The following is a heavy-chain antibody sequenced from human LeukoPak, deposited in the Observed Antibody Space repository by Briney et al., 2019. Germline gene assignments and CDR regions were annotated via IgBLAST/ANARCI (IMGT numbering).Heavy chain of an antibody. CDR1: GGTFNNDA. Sequence: ASVKVSCKTSGGTFNNDAINWVRQAPGQGLELMGGIIPVFGTSNYLKKFQGRVTFAADKSANTAYMELNSLRSEDTAVYYCARSRSLDWFLDVWGRGTLVTVSS. J-gene: IGHJ2*01. CDR2: IIPVFGTS. CDR3: ARSRSLDWFLDV. V-gene: IGHV1-69*06.